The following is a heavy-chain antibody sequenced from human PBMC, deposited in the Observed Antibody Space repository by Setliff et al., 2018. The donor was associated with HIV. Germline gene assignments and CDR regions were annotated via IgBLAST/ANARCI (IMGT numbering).Heavy chain of an antibody. CDR1: GSSISGHF. CDR2: IFYSGTT. CDR3: ARFNALLGSSTYYDY. D-gene: IGHD3-22*01. J-gene: IGHJ4*02. V-gene: IGHV4-59*11. Sequence: SETLSLTCTVSGSSISGHFWTWIRQPPGRGLEWIGYIFYSGTTKFNPSLKSRAAISVDSSNNQFSLKMTSVTAADTAVYFCARFNALLGSSTYYDYWGPGLLVTVSS.